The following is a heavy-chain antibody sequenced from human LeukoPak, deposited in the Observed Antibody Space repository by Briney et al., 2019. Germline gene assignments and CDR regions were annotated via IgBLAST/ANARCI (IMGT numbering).Heavy chain of an antibody. Sequence: SQTLSLTXTVSGGSISSGDYYWSWIRQPPGKGLEWIGYIYYSGSTYYNPSLKSRVTISVDTSKNQFSLKLSSVTAADTAVYYCARGYYGSATAAPTNWGQGTLVTVSS. CDR3: ARGYYGSATAAPTN. V-gene: IGHV4-30-4*08. CDR2: IYYSGST. CDR1: GGSISSGDYY. J-gene: IGHJ4*02. D-gene: IGHD3-10*01.